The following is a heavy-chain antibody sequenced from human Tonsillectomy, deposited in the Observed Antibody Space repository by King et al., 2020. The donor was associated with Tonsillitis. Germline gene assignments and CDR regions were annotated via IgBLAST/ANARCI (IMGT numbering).Heavy chain of an antibody. CDR1: GGSISSSNYY. V-gene: IGHV4-39*01. CDR2: IYYSGNT. CDR3: AEPFLRCSFCGGVIEGREFHP. J-gene: IGHJ5*02. Sequence: QLQESGPGLVKPSETLSLTCTVSGGSISSSNYYWGWIRQPPGKGLEWIGSIYYSGNTYYNPSLKSRVTISVDTSENQFSLKLSSVTAADTAVYYCAEPFLRCSFCGGVIEGREFHPWGQGTLVTVSS. D-gene: IGHD3-16*01.